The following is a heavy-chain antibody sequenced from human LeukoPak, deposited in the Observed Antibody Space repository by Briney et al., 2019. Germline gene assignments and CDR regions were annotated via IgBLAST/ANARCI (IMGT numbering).Heavy chain of an antibody. CDR1: GYTFINYQ. J-gene: IGHJ4*02. CDR2: INSNSGAT. Sequence: ASVTVSCRTSGYTFINYQIHWVRQAPDQGLEWMGRINSNSGATVSAQKFQGRVTMTRDTSINTVYMELSSLEFDDTAVYYCTRTWWTEACSSSSCFTPDFDYWGQGTPVTVSS. D-gene: IGHD2-2*02. CDR3: TRTWWTEACSSSSCFTPDFDY. V-gene: IGHV1-2*06.